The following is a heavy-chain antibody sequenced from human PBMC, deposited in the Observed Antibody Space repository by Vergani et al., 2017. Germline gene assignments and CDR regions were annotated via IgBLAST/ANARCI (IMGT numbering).Heavy chain of an antibody. CDR3: ARGKYYSDTTSHFRGRYFDV. CDR1: GDSIISRSYY. CDR2: IYNSGNG. V-gene: IGHV4-39*01. J-gene: IGHJ2*01. D-gene: IGHD3-16*01. Sequence: QMQLQESGPGLVKASETLSLTCTVSGDSIISRSYYWGWIRQPPGKGLEWIGSIYNSGNGDSSSSLKSRVTISADTSKNQFSLRLTSVTAADTAVYYCARGKYYSDTTSHFRGRYFDVWVRGTLVTVPS.